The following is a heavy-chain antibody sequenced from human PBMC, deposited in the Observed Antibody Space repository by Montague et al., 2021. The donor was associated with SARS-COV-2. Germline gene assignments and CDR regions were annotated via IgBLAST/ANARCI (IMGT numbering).Heavy chain of an antibody. V-gene: IGHV3-20*04. CDR1: GFTFGDYD. Sequence: SLRLSCAASGFTFGDYDMSWVRQAPGKGLEWVSGINWNGGSTGYADAVKGRFTIPRDNAKNSLYLQMNSLRAEDTALYYCARRVSGWSYYYYGMDVWGQGTTVTVSS. D-gene: IGHD6-19*01. CDR2: INWNGGST. J-gene: IGHJ6*02. CDR3: ARRVSGWSYYYYGMDV.